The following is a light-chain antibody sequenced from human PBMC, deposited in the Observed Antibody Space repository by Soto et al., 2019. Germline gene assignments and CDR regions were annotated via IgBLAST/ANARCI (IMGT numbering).Light chain of an antibody. CDR2: YNN. J-gene: IGLJ3*02. CDR1: SSNIGSNT. V-gene: IGLV1-44*01. CDR3: ATWDDTLNVWM. Sequence: QSVLTQTPSASGTPGQRVTISCSGSSSNIGSNTVNWYQQLPSTAPKLLIYYNNQRPSGVPDRFSGSKSGTLASLAISGVQSEGEADYYCATWDDTLNVWMFGGGTKLTV.